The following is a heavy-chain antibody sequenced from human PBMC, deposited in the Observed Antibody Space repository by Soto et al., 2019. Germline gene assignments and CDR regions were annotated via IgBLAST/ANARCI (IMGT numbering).Heavy chain of an antibody. D-gene: IGHD4-17*01. CDR1: GFTFSSYW. CDR2: IKQDGSEK. CDR3: ARAPDYGDYYFDY. Sequence: GSLRLSCAASGFTFSSYWMSWVRQAPGKGLEWVANIKQDGSEKYYVDSVKGRFTISRDNAKNSLYLQMNSLRAEDTAVYYCARAPDYGDYYFDYWGQGTLVTVSS. V-gene: IGHV3-7*05. J-gene: IGHJ4*02.